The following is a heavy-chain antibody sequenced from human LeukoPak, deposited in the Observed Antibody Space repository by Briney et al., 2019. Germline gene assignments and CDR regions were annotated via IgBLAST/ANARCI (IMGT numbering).Heavy chain of an antibody. CDR3: AKSPTRYGSGSYFDY. CDR1: GFTFSSYG. J-gene: IGHJ4*02. CDR2: ISYDGSNK. D-gene: IGHD3-10*01. V-gene: IGHV3-30*18. Sequence: PGRSLRLSCAASGFTFSSYGMHWVRQAPGKGLEWVAVISYDGSNKYYADSVKGRFTISRDNSKNTLYLQMNSLRAKDTAVYYCAKSPTRYGSGSYFDYWGQGTLVSVSS.